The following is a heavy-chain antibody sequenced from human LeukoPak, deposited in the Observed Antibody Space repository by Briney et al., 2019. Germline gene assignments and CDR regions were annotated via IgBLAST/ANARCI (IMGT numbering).Heavy chain of an antibody. Sequence: SETLSLTCAVYGGSFSGYYWSWIRQPPGKGLEWIGETNHSGSTNYNPSLKSRVTISVDTSKNQFSLKLSSVTAADTAVYYCARASGWFGEFYYFDYWGQGTLVTVSS. CDR1: GGSFSGYY. J-gene: IGHJ4*02. V-gene: IGHV4-34*01. D-gene: IGHD3-10*01. CDR3: ARASGWFGEFYYFDY. CDR2: TNHSGST.